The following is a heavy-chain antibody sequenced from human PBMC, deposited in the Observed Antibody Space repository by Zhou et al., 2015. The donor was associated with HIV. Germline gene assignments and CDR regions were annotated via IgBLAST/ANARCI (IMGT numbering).Heavy chain of an antibody. V-gene: IGHV1-69*08. CDR1: GGTFSSYS. D-gene: IGHD3-16*02. Sequence: QVQLVQSGAEVKKPGSSVKVSCKASGGTFSSYSISWVRQAPGQGLEWVGRIIPIDGVAYYEQKFHGRVTITADQSTSTAYVELTSLRSEDTAVYYCAREPMITFGGVIEVGYFDNWGQGTLVTVSS. CDR2: IIPIDGVA. CDR3: AREPMITFGGVIEVGYFDN. J-gene: IGHJ4*02.